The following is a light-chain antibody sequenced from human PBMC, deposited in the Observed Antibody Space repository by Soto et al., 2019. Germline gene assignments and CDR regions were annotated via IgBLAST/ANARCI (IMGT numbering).Light chain of an antibody. CDR3: HQYGSSPLYS. CDR1: QSVDSIY. Sequence: EIVLTQSPGTLSLAPGDRATLSCRASQSVDSIYLAWYQQKPGQAPRLLIFGASRRATGIPDRFSGSGSGTDFTLTISRLEPEDFAVYYCHQYGSSPLYSFGQGTKVEIK. J-gene: IGKJ2*03. V-gene: IGKV3-20*01. CDR2: GAS.